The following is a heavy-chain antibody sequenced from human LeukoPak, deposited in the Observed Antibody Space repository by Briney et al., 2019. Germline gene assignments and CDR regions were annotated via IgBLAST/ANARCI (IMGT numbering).Heavy chain of an antibody. V-gene: IGHV3-7*01. CDR1: GFTFSSYW. Sequence: PGGSLRLSCAASGFTFSSYWMSWVRQAPGKGLEWVANIKQDGSEKYYVDSVKGRFTISRDNVKNSLYLQMNSLRAEDTAVYYCARDQGYHAYDIWGQGTMVTVSS. D-gene: IGHD5-18*01. CDR3: ARDQGYHAYDI. J-gene: IGHJ3*02. CDR2: IKQDGSEK.